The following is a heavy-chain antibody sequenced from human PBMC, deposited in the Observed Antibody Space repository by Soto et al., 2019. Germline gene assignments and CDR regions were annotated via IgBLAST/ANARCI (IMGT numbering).Heavy chain of an antibody. CDR3: VRPYYSSSWFPFDR. CDR1: GFDFGDYY. J-gene: IGHJ4*02. Sequence: KAGGSLRLSCTVSGFDFGDYYMSWIRQAPGKGLEWVSYIDSGDGTTYYTDSVKGRFTISRDNAKKTVYLQMSSLRVEDTALYYCVRPYYSSSWFPFDRWGQGTLVTVSS. D-gene: IGHD6-13*01. V-gene: IGHV3-11*01. CDR2: IDSGDGTT.